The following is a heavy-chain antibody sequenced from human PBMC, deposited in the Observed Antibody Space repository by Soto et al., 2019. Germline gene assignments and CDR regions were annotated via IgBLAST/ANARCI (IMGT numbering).Heavy chain of an antibody. V-gene: IGHV1-3*01. D-gene: IGHD1-26*01. CDR3: ARYIVSVGPRANEAFDV. CDR1: GFTFSDTL. J-gene: IGHJ3*01. CDR2: INPANGNT. Sequence: VQSGAEMKKPGASVNISCRASGFTFSDTLINWVRQGPGQGLEWMGWINPANGNTRYSESFQGRVTMSSLSSASTAYVALSDLTSEDTAVYYCARYIVSVGPRANEAFDVWGQGTMITVSS.